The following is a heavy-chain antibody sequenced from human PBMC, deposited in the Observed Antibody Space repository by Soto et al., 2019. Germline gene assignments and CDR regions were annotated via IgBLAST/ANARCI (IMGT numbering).Heavy chain of an antibody. V-gene: IGHV4-31*03. Sequence: QVQLQESGPGLVKPSQTLSLTCTVSGGSISSVGYYWSWIRQHPGKGLEWIGYIYYSGSTDYNPSLKSRVTISVDTSKNHLSLKLSSVTASATAVYYCARESMLIYGGHCYWNSFVPWGQGTLVTV. D-gene: IGHD2-21*02. CDR3: ARESMLIYGGHCYWNSFVP. J-gene: IGHJ5*02. CDR1: GGSISSVGYY. CDR2: IYYSGST.